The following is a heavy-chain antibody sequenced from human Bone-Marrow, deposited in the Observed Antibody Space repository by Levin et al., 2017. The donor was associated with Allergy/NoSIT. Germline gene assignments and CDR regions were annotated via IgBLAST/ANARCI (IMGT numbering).Heavy chain of an antibody. V-gene: IGHV3-30-3*01. CDR3: AREISSWWVWGGPQNYNWFDP. CDR2: ISYDGSNK. D-gene: IGHD6-13*01. Sequence: GGSLRLSCAASGFTFSSYAMHWVRQAPGKGLEWVAVISYDGSNKYYADSVKGRFTISRDNSKNTLYLQMNSLRAEDTAVYYCAREISSWWVWGGPQNYNWFDPWGQGTLVTVSS. J-gene: IGHJ5*02. CDR1: GFTFSSYA.